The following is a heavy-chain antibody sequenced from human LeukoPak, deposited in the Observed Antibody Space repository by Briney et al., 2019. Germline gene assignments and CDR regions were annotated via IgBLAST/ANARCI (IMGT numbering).Heavy chain of an antibody. D-gene: IGHD3-22*01. CDR3: ARGSYASSGYYSDY. J-gene: IGHJ4*02. V-gene: IGHV1-18*01. CDR1: GYTFTSYG. Sequence: ASVKVSCKASGYTFTSYGISWVRQAPGRGLEWMGWISAYNGNTNYAQKLQGRVTMTTDTSTSTAYMELRSLRSDDTAVYYRARGSYASSGYYSDYWGQGTLVTVSS. CDR2: ISAYNGNT.